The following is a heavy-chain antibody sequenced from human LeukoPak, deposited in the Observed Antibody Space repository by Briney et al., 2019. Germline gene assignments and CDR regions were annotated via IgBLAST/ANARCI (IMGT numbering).Heavy chain of an antibody. CDR3: ASQYFWSGPEAFDI. CDR1: GFTVSSNY. D-gene: IGHD3-3*01. J-gene: IGHJ3*02. CDR2: IYSGGST. V-gene: IGHV3-66*02. Sequence: PGGSLRLSCAASGFTVSSNYMSWVRQAPGKGLEWVSVIYSGGSTYYADSVKGRFTISRDNSKNTLYLQMNSLRAEDTAVYYCASQYFWSGPEAFDIWGQGTMVTVSS.